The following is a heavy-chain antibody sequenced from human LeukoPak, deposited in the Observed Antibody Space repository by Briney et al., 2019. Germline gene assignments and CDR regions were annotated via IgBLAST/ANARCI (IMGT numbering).Heavy chain of an antibody. CDR3: AKANVKYCSGGSCFDAFDI. J-gene: IGHJ3*02. CDR2: IRYDGSNK. D-gene: IGHD2-15*01. V-gene: IGHV3-30*02. CDR1: GFTFSSYG. Sequence: GGSLRLSCAASGFTFSSYGMHWVRQAPGKGLEWVAFIRYDGSNKYYADSVKGRFTISRDNSKNTLYLQMNSLRAEDTAVYYCAKANVKYCSGGSCFDAFDIWGQGTMVTVSS.